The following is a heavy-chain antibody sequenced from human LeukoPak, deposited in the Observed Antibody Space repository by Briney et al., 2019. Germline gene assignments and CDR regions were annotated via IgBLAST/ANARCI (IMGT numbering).Heavy chain of an antibody. CDR1: GFSLSTSGMR. D-gene: IGHD3-9*01. J-gene: IGHJ4*02. CDR3: ARMSTYYDILTGYWVGYYFDY. V-gene: IGHV2-70*04. Sequence: SGPTLVNPTQTLTLTCTFSGFSLSTSGMRVSWIHQPPGNALEWLARIDWDDDKFYSTSLKTRLTISKDTSKNQVVLTMTNMGPVDTATYYCARMSTYYDILTGYWVGYYFDYWGQGTLVTVSS. CDR2: IDWDDDK.